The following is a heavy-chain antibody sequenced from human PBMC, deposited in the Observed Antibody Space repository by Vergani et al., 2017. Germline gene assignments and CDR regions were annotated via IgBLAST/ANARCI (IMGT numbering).Heavy chain of an antibody. CDR1: VFTFTNFA. V-gene: IGHV3-23*01. CDR3: EKDNVPGYYDSSGYCDY. Sequence: EVQLLESGGNLVQPGGSLRLSCAASVFTFTNFAMTWVRQAPGEGLEWVSGISGSGGFTYYADSVKGRFPISRDNSKNTMFLQMNNLRAEDTAVYYCEKDNVPGYYDSSGYCDYWGQGTLVTVSS. J-gene: IGHJ4*02. CDR2: ISGSGGFT. D-gene: IGHD3-22*01.